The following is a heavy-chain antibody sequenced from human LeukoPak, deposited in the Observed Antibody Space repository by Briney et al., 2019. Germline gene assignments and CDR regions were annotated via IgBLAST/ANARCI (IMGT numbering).Heavy chain of an antibody. Sequence: QPGGSLRLSCVSSGFTFGTYSMSWVRQAPGRGVGCVSGISHSGGSTYYADTVKGRITVSRDNSQNTVYLQMKTLRAEDTAVYCCAKDPHSDGVLEGFDYWGQGTLVTVSS. D-gene: IGHD5-18*01. V-gene: IGHV3-23*01. J-gene: IGHJ4*02. CDR3: AKDPHSDGVLEGFDY. CDR2: ISHSGGST. CDR1: GFTFGTYS.